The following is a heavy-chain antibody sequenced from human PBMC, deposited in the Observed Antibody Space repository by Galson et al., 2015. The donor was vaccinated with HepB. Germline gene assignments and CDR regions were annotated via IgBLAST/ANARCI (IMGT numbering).Heavy chain of an antibody. CDR2: ISAAGSRT. CDR1: GFSFGSHA. V-gene: IGHV3-23*01. D-gene: IGHD1-26*01. CDR3: VKDSGSRGGAYDI. Sequence: SLRLSCAASGFSFGSHAMSWVRHAPVKGLEWVSGISAAGSRTYYADCVKGRFAYSRDDSTNTLYLQVNSLRAEDTACYYCVKDSGSRGGAYDIWGQGTMVTVSS. J-gene: IGHJ3*02.